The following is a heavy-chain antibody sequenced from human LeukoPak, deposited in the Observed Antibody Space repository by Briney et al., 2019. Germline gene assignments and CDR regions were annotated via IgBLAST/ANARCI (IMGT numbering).Heavy chain of an antibody. V-gene: IGHV4-34*09. CDR3: ARDRYGNYFDY. CDR1: GGSFSGYY. D-gene: IGHD1-14*01. J-gene: IGHJ4*02. CDR2: IHYSGST. Sequence: PSETLSLTCAVYGGSFSGYYWSWNRQHPGKGLEWIGYIHYSGSTDYNPSLKSRVTISLDTSKNHFSLKVRSVTAADTAVYYCARDRYGNYFDYWSQGTLVTVSS.